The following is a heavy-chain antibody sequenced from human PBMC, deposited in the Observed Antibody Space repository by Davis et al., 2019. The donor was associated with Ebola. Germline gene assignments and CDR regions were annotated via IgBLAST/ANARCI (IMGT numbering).Heavy chain of an antibody. CDR2: ISGSSIST. V-gene: IGHV3-23*01. Sequence: GESLKISCAASGFTFRSYAMTWVRQAPGRGLEWVSTISGSSISTYYADSVKGRFTISRDNSKNTLYLQVTSLRVDDTAIYYCAKGGSGWPSDYSYGMGVWGKGTTVTVSS. J-gene: IGHJ6*04. CDR1: GFTFRSYA. CDR3: AKGGSGWPSDYSYGMGV. D-gene: IGHD6-19*01.